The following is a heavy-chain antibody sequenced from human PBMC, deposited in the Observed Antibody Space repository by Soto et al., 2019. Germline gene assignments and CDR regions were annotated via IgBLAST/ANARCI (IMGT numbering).Heavy chain of an antibody. CDR2: ISAYNGNT. CDR1: GYTFTSYG. J-gene: IGHJ4*02. D-gene: IGHD6-19*01. CDR3: ARGVRYSSGWYVFDY. V-gene: IGHV1-18*01. Sequence: ASVKVSCKXSGYTFTSYGISWVRQAPGQGLEWMGWISAYNGNTNYAQKLQGRVTMTTDTSTSTAYMELRSLRSDDTAVYYCARGVRYSSGWYVFDYWGQGTLVTVSS.